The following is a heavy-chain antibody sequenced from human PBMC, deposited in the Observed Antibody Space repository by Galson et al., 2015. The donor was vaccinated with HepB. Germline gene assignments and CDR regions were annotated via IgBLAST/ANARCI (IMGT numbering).Heavy chain of an antibody. Sequence: LRLSCAASGFTFSSNWMSWVRQAPGKGLVWVSRINSDGSSTSYADSVKGRFTISRDNARNTLYLQMNSLRAEDTAVYYCARDRFFGDAFDIWGQGTMVTVSS. CDR2: INSDGSST. J-gene: IGHJ3*02. CDR3: ARDRFFGDAFDI. V-gene: IGHV3-74*01. D-gene: IGHD3-10*01. CDR1: GFTFSSNW.